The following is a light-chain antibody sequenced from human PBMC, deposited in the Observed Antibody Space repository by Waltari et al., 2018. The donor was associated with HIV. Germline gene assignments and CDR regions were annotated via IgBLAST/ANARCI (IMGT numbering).Light chain of an antibody. Sequence: QSVLTQPPSVSAAPGQKVTISCSGSSSNIGHNSVSWYQHLPGTAPKRLLYDKRKQPSGIPDRFAGSKSGTSATLGITGLQTGDEADYYCGTWDSSLSVVVFGTGTKVTVL. J-gene: IGLJ1*01. CDR2: DKR. CDR1: SSNIGHNS. V-gene: IGLV1-51*01. CDR3: GTWDSSLSVVV.